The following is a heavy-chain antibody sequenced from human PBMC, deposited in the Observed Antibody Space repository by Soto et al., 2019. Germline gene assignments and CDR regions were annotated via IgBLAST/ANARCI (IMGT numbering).Heavy chain of an antibody. CDR3: ASRKDNYYGSGSYSDY. V-gene: IGHV4-34*01. CDR2: INHSGST. D-gene: IGHD3-10*01. Sequence: SETLSLTCAVYGGSFSGYYWSWIRQPPGKGPEWIGEINHSGSTNYNPSLKSRVTISVDTSKNQFSLKLSSVTAADTAVYYCASRKDNYYGSGSYSDYWGQGTLVTVSS. CDR1: GGSFSGYY. J-gene: IGHJ4*02.